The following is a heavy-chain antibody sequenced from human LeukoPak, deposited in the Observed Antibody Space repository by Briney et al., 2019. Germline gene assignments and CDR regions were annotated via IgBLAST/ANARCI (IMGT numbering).Heavy chain of an antibody. CDR3: ATRADWFDP. Sequence: PSETLSLTCSVSGDSITSYYWSWIHQPPGRGLEWIGYVFHSGVTNYNPSLKSRVTLSLDTSKDQFSLKLKSVTAADTAVYFCATRADWFDPWGQGTLVTVSS. CDR2: VFHSGVT. V-gene: IGHV4-59*12. CDR1: GDSITSYY. J-gene: IGHJ5*02.